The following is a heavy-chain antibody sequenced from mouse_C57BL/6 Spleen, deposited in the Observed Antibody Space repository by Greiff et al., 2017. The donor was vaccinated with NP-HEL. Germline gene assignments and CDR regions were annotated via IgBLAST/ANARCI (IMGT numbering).Heavy chain of an antibody. J-gene: IGHJ4*01. V-gene: IGHV1-54*01. CDR3: ARGTTVVGMDY. CDR2: INPGSGGN. D-gene: IGHD1-1*01. CDR1: GYAFTNYL. Sequence: QVHVKQSGAELVRPGTSVKVSCKASGYAFTNYLIEWVKQRPGQGLEWIGVINPGSGGNNYNEKFKGKATLTADKSSNTAYMQLSSLTSEDSAVYFCARGTTVVGMDYWSQGTSVTVSS.